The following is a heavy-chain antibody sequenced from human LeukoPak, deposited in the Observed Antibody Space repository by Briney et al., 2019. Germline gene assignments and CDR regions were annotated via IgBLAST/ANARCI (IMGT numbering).Heavy chain of an antibody. D-gene: IGHD6-19*01. Sequence: GGSLRLSCAASGFTFSTYGMHLVRQAPGKGLDWVAFIRYDGTEEYYADSVKDRFIVSRDNSKNTVYLQMNSLRVEDTAIYYCAKVGYGWYEVDYWGQGTLVTVSS. CDR2: IRYDGTEE. J-gene: IGHJ4*02. CDR1: GFTFSTYG. CDR3: AKVGYGWYEVDY. V-gene: IGHV3-30*02.